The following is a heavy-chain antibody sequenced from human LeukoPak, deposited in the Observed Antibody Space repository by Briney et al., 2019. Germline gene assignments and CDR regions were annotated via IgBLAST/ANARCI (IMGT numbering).Heavy chain of an antibody. CDR3: ARESGDGYRG. Sequence: PSETLSLTCTVSGGSVSTYYWSWIRQPPGKGLEWIGEINHSGSTNYNPSLKSRVTISVDTSKNQFSLKLSSVTAADTAVYYCARESGDGYRGWGQGTLVTVSS. D-gene: IGHD5-12*01. CDR1: GGSVSTYY. V-gene: IGHV4-34*01. CDR2: INHSGST. J-gene: IGHJ4*02.